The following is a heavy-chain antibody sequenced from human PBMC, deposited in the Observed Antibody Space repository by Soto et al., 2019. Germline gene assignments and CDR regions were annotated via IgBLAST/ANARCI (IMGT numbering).Heavy chain of an antibody. CDR2: IYYSGST. J-gene: IGHJ4*02. CDR3: ARASDILVVPAAILDY. Sequence: QVQLQESGPGLVKPSQTLSLTCTVSGGSISSGGYYWSWIRQHPGKGLEWIGYIYYSGSTYYNPSLKSRVTISVDTSKNQFSLKLSSVTAADTAVYYCARASDILVVPAAILDYWGQGTLVTVSS. V-gene: IGHV4-31*03. CDR1: GGSISSGGYY. D-gene: IGHD2-2*01.